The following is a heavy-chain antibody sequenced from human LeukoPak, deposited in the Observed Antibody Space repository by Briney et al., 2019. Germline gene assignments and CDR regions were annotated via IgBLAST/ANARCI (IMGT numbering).Heavy chain of an antibody. CDR2: IYHSGST. V-gene: IGHV4-30-2*01. D-gene: IGHD1-1*01. Sequence: PSETLSLTCAVSGGSISSGGYSWSWIPQPPGKGLEWIGYIYHSGSTYFNPSLKSRVTISVDRSKNQFSLKLSSVTAADTPVYYCARVRTLNWFDPWGQGTLVTVCS. CDR1: GGSISSGGYS. J-gene: IGHJ5*02. CDR3: ARVRTLNWFDP.